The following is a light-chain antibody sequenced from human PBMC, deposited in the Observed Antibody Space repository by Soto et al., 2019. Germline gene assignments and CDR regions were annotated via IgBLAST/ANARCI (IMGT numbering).Light chain of an antibody. CDR2: DAS. Sequence: IHMTQSPSSLSASLGDRVTVTCRASQSISSYLNWYQQKPGKATKLLIYDASSLGSGVPSTFSGSGSATELTPTISSLQSEDFAVYYCQQYNDWPPWTCGQGTKVDIK. CDR3: QQYNDWPPWT. J-gene: IGKJ1*01. V-gene: IGKV1D-13*01. CDR1: QSISSY.